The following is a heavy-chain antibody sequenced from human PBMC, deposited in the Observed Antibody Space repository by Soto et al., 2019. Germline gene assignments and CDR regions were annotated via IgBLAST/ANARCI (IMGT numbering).Heavy chain of an antibody. D-gene: IGHD6-19*01. V-gene: IGHV1-69*13. J-gene: IGHJ4*02. Sequence: ASVKVSCKASGGTFSSYAINWVRQAPGQGLEWMGGIIPIFGTANYAQKFQGRVTITADESTSTAYMELRSLRSDDTAVYYCARLLIAVAGTVPNDYWGQGTLVTVSS. CDR2: IIPIFGTA. CDR3: ARLLIAVAGTVPNDY. CDR1: GGTFSSYA.